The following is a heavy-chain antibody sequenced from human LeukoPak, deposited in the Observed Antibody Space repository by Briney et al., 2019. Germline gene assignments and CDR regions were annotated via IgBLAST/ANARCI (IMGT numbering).Heavy chain of an antibody. V-gene: IGHV4-38-2*01. CDR1: GYSISSGYY. CDR2: IDHRGNT. Sequence: SETLSLTCAVSGYSISSGYYWAWIRQPPGKGLEWIGSIDHRGNTFYNPSLKSRVTTSVDTSKNQFSLRLKSVTAADTAVHYCARAAFSANDNRGFDSWGQGTLVTVSS. CDR3: ARAAFSANDNRGFDS. J-gene: IGHJ4*02. D-gene: IGHD1-1*01.